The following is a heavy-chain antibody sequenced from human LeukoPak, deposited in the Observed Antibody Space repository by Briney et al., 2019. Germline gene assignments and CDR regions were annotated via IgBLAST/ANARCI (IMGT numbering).Heavy chain of an antibody. CDR3: ATPGAAAGTITAFDI. CDR2: VDPEDGDT. J-gene: IGHJ3*02. Sequence: TVTLSCKASGYTFTDYYMHWVQQAPGKGVEGRGRVDPEDGDTIYAEKFQGRVTITAATSTDTAYMELSSLRSDDTAVYYCATPGAAAGTITAFDIWGQGTMVTVSS. CDR1: GYTFTDYY. V-gene: IGHV1-69-2*01. D-gene: IGHD6-13*01.